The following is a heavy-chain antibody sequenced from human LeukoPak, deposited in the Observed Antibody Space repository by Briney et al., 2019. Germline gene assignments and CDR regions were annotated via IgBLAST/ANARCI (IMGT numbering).Heavy chain of an antibody. V-gene: IGHV3-11*01. J-gene: IGHJ4*02. Sequence: GGSLRLSCAASGFTFSDFYMTWIRQAPGKGLEWVSYISSSGNTIYYADSVKGRFTISRDNAKNSLYLQMNSLRAEDTAVYYCARELVYYDSSGYYPPSFDYWGQGTLVTVSS. CDR3: ARELVYYDSSGYYPPSFDY. CDR2: ISSSGNTI. CDR1: GFTFSDFY. D-gene: IGHD3-22*01.